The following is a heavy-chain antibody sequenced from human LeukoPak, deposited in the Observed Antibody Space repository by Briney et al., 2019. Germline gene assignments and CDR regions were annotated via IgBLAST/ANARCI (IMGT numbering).Heavy chain of an antibody. CDR1: GYTFTSYA. V-gene: IGHV1-3*01. Sequence: ASVKVSCKASGYTFTSYAMHWVRQAPGQRLEWMGWINAGNGNTKYSQKFQGRVTITRDTSASTAYMELSSLRSEDTAVYYCARDRLYSSSWYSPPFDYWGQGTLVTVSS. CDR2: INAGNGNT. CDR3: ARDRLYSSSWYSPPFDY. J-gene: IGHJ4*02. D-gene: IGHD6-13*01.